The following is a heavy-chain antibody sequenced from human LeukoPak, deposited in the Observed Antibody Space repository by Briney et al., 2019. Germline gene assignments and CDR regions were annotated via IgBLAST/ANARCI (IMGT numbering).Heavy chain of an antibody. CDR1: GFIFDDYG. J-gene: IGHJ4*02. D-gene: IGHD4-17*01. CDR2: INWNGGST. V-gene: IGHV3-20*04. CDR3: ARFNGDYYRIDY. Sequence: PGGSLRLSWAVSGFIFDDYGMSWVRQAPGKGLEWVSGINWNGGSTGYVDSVKGRFTISRDNAKNSLYLQMNSLRAEDTALYSCARFNGDYYRIDYWGQGTLVTVSS.